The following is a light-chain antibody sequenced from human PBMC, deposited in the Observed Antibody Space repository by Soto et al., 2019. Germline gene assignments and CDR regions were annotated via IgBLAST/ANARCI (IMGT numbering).Light chain of an antibody. CDR2: AAA. Sequence: DTQMTQSPSSLSASVGDRVTITCRASQGIYNYLAWYQQKPGKVPKILIYAAASLVSGVPSRFSGSGSGTDFTLTISRLQPEDVATYYCQKCNSAPFTFGHGTKVDIK. CDR1: QGIYNY. V-gene: IGKV1-27*01. J-gene: IGKJ3*01. CDR3: QKCNSAPFT.